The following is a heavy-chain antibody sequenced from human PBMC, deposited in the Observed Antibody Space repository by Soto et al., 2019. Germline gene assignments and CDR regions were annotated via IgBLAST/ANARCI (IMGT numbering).Heavy chain of an antibody. Sequence: QVQLVQSGPEVKNPGASVRVSCVASGYAFTSYGVNWVRQAPGQGLEWMGWIAPHSGRTTYLPKFQGRVTMNADVSTIAAYIELRSLKSDDTGIYFCARAATGSYHSAYWGQGTVVTVSS. CDR2: IAPHSGRT. V-gene: IGHV1-18*04. D-gene: IGHD3-10*01. J-gene: IGHJ4*02. CDR3: ARAATGSYHSAY. CDR1: GYAFTSYG.